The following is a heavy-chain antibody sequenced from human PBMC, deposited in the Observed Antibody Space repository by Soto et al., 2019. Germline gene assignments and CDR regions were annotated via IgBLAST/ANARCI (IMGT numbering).Heavy chain of an antibody. CDR3: AKDISGRGSFYYYFGMDV. V-gene: IGHV3-9*01. J-gene: IGHJ6*02. D-gene: IGHD1-26*01. CDR1: GFTFDDCA. Sequence: PGGSLRLSCTASGFTFDDCAMHWVRQPPGKGLEWVSGISWNSGSIGYADSVKARFTISRDNGKNLLYLQMNSLRPEDTAFYYCAKDISGRGSFYYYFGMDVWGQGTTVTVSS. CDR2: ISWNSGSI.